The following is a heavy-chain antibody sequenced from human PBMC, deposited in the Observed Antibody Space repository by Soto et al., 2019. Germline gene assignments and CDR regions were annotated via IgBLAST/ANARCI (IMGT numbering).Heavy chain of an antibody. J-gene: IGHJ5*02. CDR2: IYYSGST. Sequence: QVQLQESGPGLVKPSQTLSLTCTVSGGSISSGDYYWSWIRQPPGKGLEWIGYIYYSGSTYYNPSLKSRVTISVDTSKNQFSLKLSSVTAADTAVYYCAREPAYYDFWSGYYDPPGSWGQGTLVTVSS. CDR3: AREPAYYDFWSGYYDPPGS. D-gene: IGHD3-3*01. CDR1: GGSISSGDYY. V-gene: IGHV4-30-4*01.